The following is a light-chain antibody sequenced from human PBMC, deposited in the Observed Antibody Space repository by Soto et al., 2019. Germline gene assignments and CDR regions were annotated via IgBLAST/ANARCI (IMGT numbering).Light chain of an antibody. CDR3: STYTSRSTLV. Sequence: QSVLTQPASASGSPGQSITISCSGTSRDIGAYNLVSWYQQPPGKAPKLLIYEVRNRPSGISYRFSGSKSGTTASLTISSLLPEDEADYYCSTYTSRSTLVFGGGTKLTVL. V-gene: IGLV2-14*01. J-gene: IGLJ2*01. CDR2: EVR. CDR1: SRDIGAYNL.